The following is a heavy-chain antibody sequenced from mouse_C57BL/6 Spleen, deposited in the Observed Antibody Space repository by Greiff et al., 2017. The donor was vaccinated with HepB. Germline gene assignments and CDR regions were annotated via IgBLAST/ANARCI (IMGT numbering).Heavy chain of an antibody. J-gene: IGHJ4*01. D-gene: IGHD1-1*01. CDR3: ARCRPYYGISYDYAMDY. V-gene: IGHV1-53*01. Sequence: VQLQQPGTELVKPGASVKLSCKASGYTFTSYWMHWVKQRPGQGLEWIGNINPSNGGTNYNEKFKSKATLTVDKSSSTAYMQLSSLTSEDTAVYYCARCRPYYGISYDYAMDYCGEGTPVTVS. CDR2: INPSNGGT. CDR1: GYTFTSYW.